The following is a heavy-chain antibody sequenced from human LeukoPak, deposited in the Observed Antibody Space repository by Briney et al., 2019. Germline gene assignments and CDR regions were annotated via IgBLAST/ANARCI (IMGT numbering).Heavy chain of an antibody. J-gene: IGHJ4*02. CDR2: MNPNSGNT. CDR1: GYTFTSYD. CDR3: ARGWGDYYDYVWGKRYYFDY. V-gene: IGHV1-8*01. Sequence: ASVKVSCKASGYTFTSYDINWVRQATGQGLEWMGWMNPNSGNTGCAQKFQGRVTMTRNTSISTAYMELSSLRSEDTAVYYCARGWGDYYDYVWGKRYYFDYWGQGTLVTVSS. D-gene: IGHD3-16*01.